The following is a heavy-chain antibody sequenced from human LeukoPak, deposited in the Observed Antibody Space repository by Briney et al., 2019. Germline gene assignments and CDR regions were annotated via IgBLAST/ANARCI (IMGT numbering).Heavy chain of an antibody. J-gene: IGHJ5*02. CDR1: GYFISSGHF. V-gene: IGHV4-4*09. CDR3: ARRVGGSSWYNWFDP. D-gene: IGHD6-13*01. CDR2: IYTSGST. Sequence: SETLSLTCTVSGYFISSGHFWSWIRPRPGKGLEWIGYIYTSGSTNYNPSLQGRVTLSLDTSKNQLALTLSSVTATDTDDYYLARRVGGSSWYNWFDPRDQGTMVTVSS.